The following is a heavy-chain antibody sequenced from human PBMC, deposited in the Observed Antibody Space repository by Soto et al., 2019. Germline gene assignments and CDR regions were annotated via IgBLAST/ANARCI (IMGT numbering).Heavy chain of an antibody. Sequence: EVQLVESGGGLVQPGGSLRLSCAASGFTFSSYSMNWVRQAPGKGLEWVSYISSSSSTIYYADSVKGRFTISRENAKNSLYLQMNSLRAEDTAVYYCARDVVVPAAMSYYYYYYMDVWGKGTTVTVSS. J-gene: IGHJ6*03. D-gene: IGHD2-2*01. CDR1: GFTFSSYS. CDR3: ARDVVVPAAMSYYYYYYMDV. V-gene: IGHV3-48*01. CDR2: ISSSSSTI.